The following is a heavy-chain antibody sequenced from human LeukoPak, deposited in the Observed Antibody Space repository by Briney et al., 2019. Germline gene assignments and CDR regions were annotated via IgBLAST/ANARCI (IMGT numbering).Heavy chain of an antibody. Sequence: GSLRLSCAASGFTFSSYWMSWVRQASGKGLEWVANIKQDGSEKYYVDSVKGRFTIPRDNAKNSLYLQMNSLRAEDTAVYYCARGTRYYYYYYGMDVWGQGTTVTVSS. CDR2: IKQDGSEK. J-gene: IGHJ6*02. D-gene: IGHD1-14*01. CDR3: ARGTRYYYYYYGMDV. V-gene: IGHV3-7*01. CDR1: GFTFSSYW.